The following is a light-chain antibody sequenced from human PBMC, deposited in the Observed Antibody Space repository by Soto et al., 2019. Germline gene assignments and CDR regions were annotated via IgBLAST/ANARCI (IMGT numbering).Light chain of an antibody. J-gene: IGKJ1*01. CDR1: QSVSSSN. Sequence: EIVMTHSPATLSVSPGERATLSCRASQSVSSSNLAWYQQKPGQAPRLLIYGASTRATGIPARFSGSGSGTEFTLTISSLQSEDFAVYYCQQYNNWPPWTFGQGTKVDIK. V-gene: IGKV3-15*01. CDR2: GAS. CDR3: QQYNNWPPWT.